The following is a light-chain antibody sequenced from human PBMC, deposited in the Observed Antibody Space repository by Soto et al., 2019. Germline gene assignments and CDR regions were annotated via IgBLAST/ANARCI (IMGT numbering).Light chain of an antibody. CDR1: QSLSVSY. J-gene: IGKJ1*01. V-gene: IGKV3-20*01. CDR3: HQFGDSPQT. Sequence: EIVLTLSPGTLSLSPGDRATLSCRASQSLSVSYIAWYQQKPGQAPRLLIYSTSTRAAGIPDRFTGRGSGTHFTLAISRLEPEDFAVYYCHQFGDSPQTFGQGTTVEV. CDR2: STS.